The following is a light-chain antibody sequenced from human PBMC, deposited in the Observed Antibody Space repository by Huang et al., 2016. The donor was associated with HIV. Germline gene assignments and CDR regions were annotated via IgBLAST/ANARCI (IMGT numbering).Light chain of an antibody. V-gene: IGKV1-39*01. Sequence: DIEMTQSPSSLSASVGDRVTITCRASQSVSSFLNWYQHKPGKAPRRLICDSSRLQSGVPSRFSGSGSGTHFTLTIGSLQPEDFATYYCQQSYSIPLTFGGGTKVDVK. CDR3: QQSYSIPLT. CDR1: QSVSSF. CDR2: DSS. J-gene: IGKJ4*01.